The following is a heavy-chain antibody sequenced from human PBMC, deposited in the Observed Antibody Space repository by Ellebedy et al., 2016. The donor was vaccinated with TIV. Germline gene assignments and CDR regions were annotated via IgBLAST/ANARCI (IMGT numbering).Heavy chain of an antibody. V-gene: IGHV3-53*01. CDR2: IYSGGST. D-gene: IGHD2-2*01. Sequence: GGSLRLSCAASGFTVSSKYMSWVRQAPGKGLEWVSVIYSGGSTYYADSVKGRFTISRDNSKNTLYLQMNSLRAEDTAVYYCARDSRYRRYAFDIWGQGTMVTVSS. CDR1: GFTVSSKY. J-gene: IGHJ3*02. CDR3: ARDSRYRRYAFDI.